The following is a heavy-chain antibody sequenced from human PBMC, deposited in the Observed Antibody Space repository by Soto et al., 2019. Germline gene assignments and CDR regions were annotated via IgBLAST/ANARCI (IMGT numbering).Heavy chain of an antibody. CDR3: AKDWRVSLPGDAFDI. J-gene: IGHJ3*02. CDR1: GFTFSTYG. V-gene: IGHV3-30*18. CDR2: ITYDGSNK. D-gene: IGHD3-3*01. Sequence: QVQLVESGGGVVQPGRSLRLSCAASGFTFSTYGMHWVRQAPGKGLEWVGVITYDGSNKFYADSVKGRFTISRENSKNTLYLQMNSLRVEDAAVYYCAKDWRVSLPGDAFDIWGQGTMVTVSS.